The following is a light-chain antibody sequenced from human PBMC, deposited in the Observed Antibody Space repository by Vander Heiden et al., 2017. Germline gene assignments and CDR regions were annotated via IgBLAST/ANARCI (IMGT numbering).Light chain of an antibody. CDR1: QRISRW. CDR2: KAA. V-gene: IGKV1-5*03. J-gene: IGKJ2*01. CDR3: QQYSNYSPGT. Sequence: DIQMTQSPGTLSASVGDRVIHTWRASQRISRWLAWKQQKPGITPKLLIYKAASLGSGVPSRFSGSGAGTEFSLTVSSLQPDDFATSYCQQYSNYSPGTFGQGTTLEIK.